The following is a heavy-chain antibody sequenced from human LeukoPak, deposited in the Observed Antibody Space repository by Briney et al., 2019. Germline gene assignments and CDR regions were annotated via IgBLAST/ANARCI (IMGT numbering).Heavy chain of an antibody. D-gene: IGHD1-26*01. CDR3: AREGGVGPTAPPDYYSYQMDV. CDR2: ISPYTTKT. V-gene: IGHV1-18*01. CDR1: GYTFFSYG. Sequence: VKVSCKASGYTFFSYGITWVRRAPGQGLEWMGWISPYTTKTNYAQSLEGRVTMTRETSTSTAYMELRSLRSDDTAVYYCAREGGVGPTAPPDYYSYQMDVWSKATTVTVSS. J-gene: IGHJ6*03.